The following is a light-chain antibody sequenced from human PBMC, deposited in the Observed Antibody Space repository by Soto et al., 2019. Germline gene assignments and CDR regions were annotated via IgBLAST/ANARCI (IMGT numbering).Light chain of an antibody. J-gene: IGLJ3*02. CDR1: SSNIGATYH. Sequence: QSVLTQPPSVSGAPGQRVTISCTGSSSNIGATYHVPWYQQLPGTAPKLLIYGNSNRPSGVPDRFSGSKSGTSASLAITGLQDEDEADYDCQSSDSSLSGSVFGGGTKVTVL. CDR2: GNS. V-gene: IGLV1-40*01. CDR3: QSSDSSLSGSV.